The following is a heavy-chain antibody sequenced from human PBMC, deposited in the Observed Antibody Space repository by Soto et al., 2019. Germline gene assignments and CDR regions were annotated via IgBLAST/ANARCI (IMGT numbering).Heavy chain of an antibody. CDR3: ARDRYSGYDPPHFDY. D-gene: IGHD5-12*01. Sequence: ASVKVSCKASGYTFTSYAMHWVRQAPGQRLEWMGWINAGNGNTKYSQKFQGRVTITRDTSASTAYMELSSLRFEDTAVYYCARDRYSGYDPPHFDYWGQGTLVTVSS. CDR2: INAGNGNT. J-gene: IGHJ4*02. V-gene: IGHV1-3*01. CDR1: GYTFTSYA.